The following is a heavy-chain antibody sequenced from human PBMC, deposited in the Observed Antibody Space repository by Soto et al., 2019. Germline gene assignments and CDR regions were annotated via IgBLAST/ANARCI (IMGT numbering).Heavy chain of an antibody. CDR1: GGSISSYY. V-gene: IGHV4-59*13. J-gene: IGHJ3*02. CDR3: ARYCSGSCYLDAFDI. D-gene: IGHD2-15*01. Sequence: QVQLQESGPGLVKPSETLSLTCTVSGGSISSYYWSWIRQPPGKGLEWIGYIYYSGSTNYNPSLKSRVTISVDTSKNQFSLKLSSVTAADTAVYYCARYCSGSCYLDAFDIWGQGTMVTVSS. CDR2: IYYSGST.